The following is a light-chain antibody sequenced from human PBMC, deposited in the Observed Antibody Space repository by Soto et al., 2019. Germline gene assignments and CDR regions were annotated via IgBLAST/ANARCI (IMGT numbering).Light chain of an antibody. CDR3: QQYDNWPPTYT. CDR2: GAS. Sequence: EIVMTQSPATLSMSPGERATHSCRASQSIGSNLAWYQQKHGQAPRLLIYGASNRATSIPARFSGGGSETEFTLTISSLQSEDFAVYYCQQYDNWPPTYTFGQGTKLEIK. V-gene: IGKV3-15*01. J-gene: IGKJ2*01. CDR1: QSIGSN.